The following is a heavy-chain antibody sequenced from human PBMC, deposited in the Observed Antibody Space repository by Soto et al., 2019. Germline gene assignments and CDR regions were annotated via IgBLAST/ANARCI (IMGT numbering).Heavy chain of an antibody. CDR2: IIPIFGTA. V-gene: IGHV1-69*12. D-gene: IGHD2-15*01. Sequence: QVQLVQSGAEVKKPGSSVKVSCKASGGTFSSYAISWVRQAPGQGLEWMGGIIPIFGTANYAQKFQGRVTITADESTSTAYIEVSSLSSEDTAVYYCATSLGLVVVAATPTFDYWGQGTLVTVSS. CDR1: GGTFSSYA. J-gene: IGHJ4*02. CDR3: ATSLGLVVVAATPTFDY.